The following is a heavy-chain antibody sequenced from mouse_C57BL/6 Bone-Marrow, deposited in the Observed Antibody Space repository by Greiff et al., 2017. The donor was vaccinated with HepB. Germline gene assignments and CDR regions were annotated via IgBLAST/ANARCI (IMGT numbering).Heavy chain of an antibody. CDR3: ARKVTGYYYAMDY. J-gene: IGHJ4*01. CDR1: GYAFSSSW. V-gene: IGHV1-82*01. D-gene: IGHD4-1*01. CDR2: IYPGDGDT. Sequence: VQLQQSGPELVKPGASVKISCKASGYAFSSSWMNWVKQRPGKGLEWIGRIYPGDGDTNYNGKFKGKATLTADKSSSTAYMQLSSLTSEDSAVYFCARKVTGYYYAMDYWGQGTSVTVSS.